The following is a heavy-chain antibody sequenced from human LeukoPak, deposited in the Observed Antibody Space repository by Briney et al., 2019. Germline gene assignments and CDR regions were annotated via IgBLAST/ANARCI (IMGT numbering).Heavy chain of an antibody. CDR3: ARGMIDARLQD. J-gene: IGHJ4*02. D-gene: IGHD3-16*01. CDR2: IYYSGST. CDR1: GGSISSSSYY. Sequence: SETLSLTCTVSGGSISSSSYYWGWIRQPPGKGLEWIGSIYYSGSTYYNPSLKSRVTISVDTSKNQFSLKLSSVTAADTAVYYCARGMIDARLQDWGQGTLVTVSS. V-gene: IGHV4-39*01.